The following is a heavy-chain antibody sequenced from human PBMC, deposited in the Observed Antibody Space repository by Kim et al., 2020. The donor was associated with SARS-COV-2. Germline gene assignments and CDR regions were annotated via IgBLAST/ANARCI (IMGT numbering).Heavy chain of an antibody. V-gene: IGHV4-59*01. CDR3: ARGGWYSAY. CDR1: GGYITNDY. D-gene: IGHD6-19*01. CDR2: IQETGRK. Sequence: SETLSLTCTVSGGYITNDYGSWIRQTTGQGLEWMGEIQETGRKKENPSLKSRVTISVDTSKNQFSLQLTSVTAADPAGYYCARGGWYSAYWGQGTLGTVSS. J-gene: IGHJ4*02.